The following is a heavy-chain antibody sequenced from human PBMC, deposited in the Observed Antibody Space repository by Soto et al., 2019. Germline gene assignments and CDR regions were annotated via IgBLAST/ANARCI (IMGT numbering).Heavy chain of an antibody. CDR1: GYTFTSYA. CDR2: INAGNGNT. V-gene: IGHV1-3*01. CDR3: ARDRAYYDSSGYYNDAFDC. J-gene: IGHJ3*01. D-gene: IGHD3-22*01. Sequence: ASVKVSCKASGYTFTSYAMHWVRQAPGQRLEWMGWINAGNGNTKYSQKFQGRVTITRDTSASTAYMELSSLRSEDTAVYYCARDRAYYDSSGYYNDAFDCWGQGTSVTVAS.